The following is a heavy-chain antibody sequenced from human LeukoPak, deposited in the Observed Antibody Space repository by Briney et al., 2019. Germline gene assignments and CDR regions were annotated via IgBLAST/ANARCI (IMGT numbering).Heavy chain of an antibody. Sequence: GGSLRLSWVASGFTFSSYAMHWVRQAPGKGMGWVAVISYDGSEKYYADSVKGRFTISRDNSKSTLYLQMNSLRAEDTAVYYCARPYSSGWYGDFDYWGQGTLVTVSS. CDR2: ISYDGSEK. D-gene: IGHD6-19*01. V-gene: IGHV3-30-3*01. CDR3: ARPYSSGWYGDFDY. J-gene: IGHJ4*02. CDR1: GFTFSSYA.